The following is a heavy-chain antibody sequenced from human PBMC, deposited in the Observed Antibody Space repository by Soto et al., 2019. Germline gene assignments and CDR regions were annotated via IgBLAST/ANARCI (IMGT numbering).Heavy chain of an antibody. Sequence: EVQLVESGGGLVQPGGSLRRSCAASGFTFSSYWMSWVRQAPGKGLEWVANIKQDGSEKYYVDSVKGRFTISRDNAKNSLYLQLNSLIAEDTSVYYCARSEMELSQFDYWGQVTLVTVSS. CDR3: ARSEMELSQFDY. CDR1: GFTFSSYW. V-gene: IGHV3-7*03. D-gene: IGHD3-10*01. J-gene: IGHJ4*02. CDR2: IKQDGSEK.